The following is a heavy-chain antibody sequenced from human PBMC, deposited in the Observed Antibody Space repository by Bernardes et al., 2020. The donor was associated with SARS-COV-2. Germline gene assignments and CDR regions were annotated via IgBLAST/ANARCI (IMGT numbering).Heavy chain of an antibody. CDR2: IYYSGST. Sequence: SETLSLTCTVSGGSISSGGYYWSWIRQHPGNGLEWIGYIYYSGSTYYNPSLKSRVTISVDTSKNQFSLKLSSVTAADTAVYYCARALRISIFGVVSNFDYWCQGTLVTVSS. D-gene: IGHD3-3*01. J-gene: IGHJ4*02. CDR3: ARALRISIFGVVSNFDY. CDR1: GGSISSGGYY. V-gene: IGHV4-31*03.